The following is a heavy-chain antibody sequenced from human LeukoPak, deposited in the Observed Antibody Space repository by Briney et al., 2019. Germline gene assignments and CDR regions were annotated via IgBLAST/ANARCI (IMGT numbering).Heavy chain of an antibody. CDR1: GFTFSNYA. Sequence: GGSLRLSCAASGFTFSNYAMSWVRQAPEKGLEWVSALSGSADRTYYADSVKGRFTISRDNSKNTVYLQMNSLRAEDTAVYYCAKGSHYGDLLFEYWGPGTLVTVSS. V-gene: IGHV3-23*01. D-gene: IGHD4-17*01. CDR2: LSGSADRT. CDR3: AKGSHYGDLLFEY. J-gene: IGHJ4*02.